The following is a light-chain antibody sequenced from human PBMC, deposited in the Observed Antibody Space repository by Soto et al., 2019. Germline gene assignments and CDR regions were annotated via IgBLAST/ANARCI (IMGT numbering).Light chain of an antibody. CDR3: QQSYRTPRA. V-gene: IGKV1-39*01. J-gene: IGKJ1*01. Sequence: DIQMTQSPSSLSASVGDSVTITCRASQKISSYVNWYQHKSGKAPKLLIYAASSLQGGVPSRFSGGGSGTDFTLTISSLQPEDVATYYCQQSYRTPRAFGQGTKVEIK. CDR2: AAS. CDR1: QKISSY.